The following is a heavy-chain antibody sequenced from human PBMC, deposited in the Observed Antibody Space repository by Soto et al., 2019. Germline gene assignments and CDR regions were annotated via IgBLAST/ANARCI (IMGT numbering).Heavy chain of an antibody. V-gene: IGHV3-66*01. CDR1: GFTVSSNY. CDR3: AGLTGKLEY. Sequence: PGGSLRLSYAASGFTVSSNYMSWVRQAPGKGLEWVSVIFGGGSTYYADSVKGRFTISRDNSKNTLYFQMNSLRAEDTAVYYCAGLTGKLEYWGPGTLVTVSS. D-gene: IGHD3-9*01. J-gene: IGHJ4*02. CDR2: IFGGGST.